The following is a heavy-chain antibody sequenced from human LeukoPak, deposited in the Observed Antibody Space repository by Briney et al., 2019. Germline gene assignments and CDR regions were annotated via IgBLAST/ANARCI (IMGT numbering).Heavy chain of an antibody. CDR3: AKGRRSSDGTYYDFWSGYYNDDYFDY. D-gene: IGHD3-3*01. J-gene: IGHJ4*02. CDR2: ISGSGGST. V-gene: IGHV3-23*01. Sequence: PGGSLRLSCAASGFTVSSNYMSWVRQAPGKGLEWVSAISGSGGSTYYADSVKGRFTISRDNSKNTLYLQMNSLRAEDTAVYYCAKGRRSSDGTYYDFWSGYYNDDYFDYWGQGTLVTVSS. CDR1: GFTVSSNY.